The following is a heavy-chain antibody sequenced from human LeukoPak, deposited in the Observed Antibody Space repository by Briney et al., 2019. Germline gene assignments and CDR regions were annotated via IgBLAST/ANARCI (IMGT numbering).Heavy chain of an antibody. D-gene: IGHD3-3*01. V-gene: IGHV1-69*05. CDR2: IIPIFGTA. CDR1: GGTFSSYA. Sequence: GSSVKVSCKASGGTFSSYAISWVRQAPGQGLEWMGGIIPIFGTANYAQKFQGRVTITTDESTSTAYMELSSLRSEDTAVYYCARVRSGYLPGTYYFDYWGQGTLVTVSS. CDR3: ARVRSGYLPGTYYFDY. J-gene: IGHJ4*02.